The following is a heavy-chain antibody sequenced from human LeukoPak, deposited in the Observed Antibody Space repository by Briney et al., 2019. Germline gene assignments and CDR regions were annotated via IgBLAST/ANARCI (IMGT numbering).Heavy chain of an antibody. CDR3: VPHGGYYFDC. CDR2: IYYSGST. V-gene: IGHV4-59*12. D-gene: IGHD3-16*01. Sequence: PSETLSLTCTVSGGSISSYYWSWIRQPPGKGLEWIGYIYYSGSTNYNPSLKSRVTISVDTSKNQFSLNLSSVTAADTAVYYCVPHGGYYFDCWGQGTLVTVSS. CDR1: GGSISSYY. J-gene: IGHJ4*02.